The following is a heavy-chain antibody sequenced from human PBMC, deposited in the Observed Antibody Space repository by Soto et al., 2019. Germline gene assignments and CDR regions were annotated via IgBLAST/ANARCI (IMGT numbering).Heavy chain of an antibody. CDR3: ARDLWGYCGTDCYPLDV. J-gene: IGHJ6*02. V-gene: IGHV4-61*08. Sequence: SETLSLTCTVSGGSISSGGYSWGGIRQPPGKGLEWIGYMYNTGSTVYNPSFKSRVTISVDTSKNQFSLKLNSVTAADTAVYYCARDLWGYCGTDCYPLDVWGQGTTVTVSS. D-gene: IGHD2-21*02. CDR2: MYNTGST. CDR1: GGSISSGGYS.